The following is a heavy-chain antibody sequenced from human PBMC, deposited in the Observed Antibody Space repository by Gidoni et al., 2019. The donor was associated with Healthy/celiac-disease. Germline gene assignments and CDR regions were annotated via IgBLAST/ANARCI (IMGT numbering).Heavy chain of an antibody. CDR2: INHSGST. J-gene: IGHJ3*02. CDR1: GGSFSGYY. D-gene: IGHD2-15*01. CDR3: ARGHGLLLI. Sequence: LSLTCAVYGGSFSGYYWSWIRQPPGKGLEWIGEINHSGSTNYNPSLKSRVTISVDTSKNQFSLKLSSVTAADTAVYYCARGHGLLLIWGQGTMVTVSS. V-gene: IGHV4-34*01.